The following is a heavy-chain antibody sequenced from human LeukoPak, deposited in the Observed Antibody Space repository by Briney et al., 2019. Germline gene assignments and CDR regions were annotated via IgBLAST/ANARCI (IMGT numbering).Heavy chain of an antibody. D-gene: IGHD3-3*01. V-gene: IGHV4-59*01. CDR1: GGSISSYY. J-gene: IGHJ6*03. CDR3: ARGPYYDFWSGYYTPGYYYYMDV. Sequence: SETLSLTCTVSGGSISSYYWSWIRQPPGKGLEWIGYIYYSGSTNYNPSLKSRVTISVDTSKNQFSLKLSTVTGADPVVYYWARGPYYDFWSGYYTPGYYYYMDVWGKGTTVTVSS. CDR2: IYYSGST.